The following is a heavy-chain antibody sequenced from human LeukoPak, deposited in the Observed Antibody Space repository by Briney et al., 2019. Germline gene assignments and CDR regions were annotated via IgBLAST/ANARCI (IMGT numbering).Heavy chain of an antibody. V-gene: IGHV4-31*03. D-gene: IGHD4-23*01. Sequence: PSETLSLTCTVSGGSISSGGYFWSWIRQHPRRGLEWIGYIYYSGSTYYNPSLKSRVTISVDTSKNQFSLKLSSVTAADTAVYYCARGRMTTVASDAFDIWGQGTMVTVSS. CDR3: ARGRMTTVASDAFDI. J-gene: IGHJ3*02. CDR1: GGSISSGGYF. CDR2: IYYSGST.